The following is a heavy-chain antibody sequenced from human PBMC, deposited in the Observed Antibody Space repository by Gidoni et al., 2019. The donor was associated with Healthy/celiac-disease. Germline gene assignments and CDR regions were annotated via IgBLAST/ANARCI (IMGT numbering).Heavy chain of an antibody. CDR2: ISRSSSYI. D-gene: IGHD2-2*01. Sequence: EVQLVESGGGLVKPGGSLRLPCAASGLPFRSHRLTLVPQAPGKGLEWASSISRSSSYIYDANSVKGRFTISRDNAKNSLYLQMNSLRAEDTAVYYCARELHIVVVQEEKHKHYYGMDVWGQGTTVTVSS. V-gene: IGHV3-21*01. J-gene: IGHJ6*02. CDR3: ARELHIVVVQEEKHKHYYGMDV. CDR1: GLPFRSHR.